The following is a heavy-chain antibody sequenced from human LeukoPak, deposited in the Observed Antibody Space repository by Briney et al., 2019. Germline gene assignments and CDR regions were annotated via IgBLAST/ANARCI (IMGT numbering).Heavy chain of an antibody. Sequence: ASVKVSCKASGYTFTSYDINWVRQATGQGVEWMGWMNPNSGNTGYAQKFQGRVTMTRNTSISTAYMELSSLRSEDTAVYYCARDQYYYDSSAGPDGGLFDYWGQGTLVTVSS. J-gene: IGHJ4*02. CDR2: MNPNSGNT. CDR3: ARDQYYYDSSAGPDGGLFDY. V-gene: IGHV1-8*01. CDR1: GYTFTSYD. D-gene: IGHD3-22*01.